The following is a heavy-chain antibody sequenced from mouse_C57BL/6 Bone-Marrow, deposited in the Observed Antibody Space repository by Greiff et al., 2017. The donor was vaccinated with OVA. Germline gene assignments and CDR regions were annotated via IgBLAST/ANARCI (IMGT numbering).Heavy chain of an antibody. Sequence: VQLQQSVAELVRPGASVKLSCTASGFNIKNTYMHWVKQRPEQGLEWIGRIDPANGNPKYAPKFQGKATITADTSSNTAYLQLSSLTSEDTAIYYCARPLYGSSYGFDYWGQGTTLTVSS. J-gene: IGHJ2*01. CDR3: ARPLYGSSYGFDY. V-gene: IGHV14-3*01. CDR1: GFNIKNTY. D-gene: IGHD1-1*01. CDR2: IDPANGNP.